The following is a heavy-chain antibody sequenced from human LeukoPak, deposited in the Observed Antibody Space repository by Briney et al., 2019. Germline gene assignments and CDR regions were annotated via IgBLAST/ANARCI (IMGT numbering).Heavy chain of an antibody. CDR3: ARSGHTNTAMVTGLDY. J-gene: IGHJ4*02. V-gene: IGHV3-33*01. D-gene: IGHD5-18*01. Sequence: SGGSLRLSCAASGFTFSSYGMLWVRQAPGKGLEWVAVIWYDGSNKYYADSVKGRFTISRDNSKNTLYLQMNSLRAEDTAVYYCARSGHTNTAMVTGLDYWGQGTLVTVSS. CDR2: IWYDGSNK. CDR1: GFTFSSYG.